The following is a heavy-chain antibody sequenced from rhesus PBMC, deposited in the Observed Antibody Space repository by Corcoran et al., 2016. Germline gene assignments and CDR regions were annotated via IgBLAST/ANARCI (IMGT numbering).Heavy chain of an antibody. CDR2: NSGSSGST. J-gene: IGHJ4*01. Sequence: QVQLQESGPGLVKPSETLSLTCAVSGYSISSGYYWGWIRQPPGKGLEYIGYNSGSSGSTYYNPSLKSRVTISKDTSKNQFSLKLSSVTAADTAVYYCARLEIQWVQSWDYWGQGVLVTVSS. D-gene: IGHD5-24*01. CDR3: ARLEIQWVQSWDY. CDR1: GYSISSGYY. V-gene: IGHV4-99*01.